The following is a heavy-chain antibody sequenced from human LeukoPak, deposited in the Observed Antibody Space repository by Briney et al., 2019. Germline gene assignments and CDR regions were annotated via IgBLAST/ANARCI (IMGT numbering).Heavy chain of an antibody. Sequence: PGGSLRLSCAASGFTFSSYGMSWVRQAPGKGLEWVSAISGTGGTTYYADSVKGRFTISRDNAKNSLYLQMNSLRAEDTAVYYCAELGITMIGGVWGKGTTVTISS. J-gene: IGHJ6*04. CDR3: AELGITMIGGV. D-gene: IGHD3-10*02. CDR1: GFTFSSYG. V-gene: IGHV3-23*01. CDR2: ISGTGGTT.